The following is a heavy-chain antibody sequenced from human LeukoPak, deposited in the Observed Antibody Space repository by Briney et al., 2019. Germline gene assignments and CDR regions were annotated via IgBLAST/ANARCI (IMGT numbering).Heavy chain of an antibody. CDR1: GFTFSNAW. CDR3: TTGCSSTSCYNDAFDI. V-gene: IGHV3-15*01. J-gene: IGHJ3*02. Sequence: GGSLRLSCAASGFTFSNAWMSWVRQAPGKGLEWVGRIKSKTDGGTTDYAAPVKGRFTISRDDSKNTLYLQMNSLKTEDTAVYYCTTGCSSTSCYNDAFDIWGQGTMVTVSS. CDR2: IKSKTDGGTT. D-gene: IGHD2-2*02.